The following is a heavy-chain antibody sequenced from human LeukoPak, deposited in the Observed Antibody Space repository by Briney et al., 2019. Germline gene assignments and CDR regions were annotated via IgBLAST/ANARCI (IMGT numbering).Heavy chain of an antibody. CDR3: TTMANY. CDR1: GFTFSSYG. V-gene: IGHV3-15*01. CDR2: IKSETEGWAT. J-gene: IGHJ4*02. D-gene: IGHD5-24*01. Sequence: GGSLRLSCAASGFTFSSYGMHWVRQAPGKGLEWVGRIKSETEGWATDYAAPVKGRFTISRDDSKNTVHLQMSSLKAEDTAMYYCTTMANYWGQGTLVTVSS.